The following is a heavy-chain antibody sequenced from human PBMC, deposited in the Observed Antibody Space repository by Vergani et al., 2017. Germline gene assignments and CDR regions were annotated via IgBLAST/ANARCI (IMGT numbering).Heavy chain of an antibody. V-gene: IGHV3-11*06. CDR1: GFTFSDYY. CDR3: ARSPVVPAALFDY. CDR2: ISSSSSYT. Sequence: QVQLVESGGGLVKPGGSLRLSCAASGFTFSDYYMSWIRQAPGKGLEWVSYISSSSSYTNYADSVKGRFTISRDNAKNSLYLQMTSLRAEDTAVYYCARSPVVPAALFDYWGQGPWSPSPQ. D-gene: IGHD2-2*01. J-gene: IGHJ4*02.